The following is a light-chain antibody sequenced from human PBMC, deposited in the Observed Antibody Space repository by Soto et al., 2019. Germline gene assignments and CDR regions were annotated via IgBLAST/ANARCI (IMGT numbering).Light chain of an antibody. Sequence: QSALTPPASLYGSPGQSITISCTGTSSDVGGYNYVSWYQQHPGKAPKLMIYDVSNRPSGVSNRFSGSKSGNTASLTISGLQAEDEADYYCSSYTSSSSYVFGTGTKVTVL. V-gene: IGLV2-14*01. J-gene: IGLJ1*01. CDR2: DVS. CDR1: SSDVGGYNY. CDR3: SSYTSSSSYV.